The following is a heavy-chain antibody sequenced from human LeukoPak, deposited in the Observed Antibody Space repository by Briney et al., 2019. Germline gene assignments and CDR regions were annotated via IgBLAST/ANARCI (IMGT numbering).Heavy chain of an antibody. V-gene: IGHV4-4*09. CDR3: ARGLVSDFWSGYYPQHYNYYIDV. J-gene: IGHJ6*03. CDR2: VYSSGSN. CDR1: GGSISRYY. D-gene: IGHD3-3*01. Sequence: PSETLSLNCIVSGGSISRYYWSWLRQPPGKGLEWIGYVYSSGSNTYHPSLKSRVTISLDTSRNQFSLKLTSVTAADTAVYFCARGLVSDFWSGYYPQHYNYYIDVWGKGTPVTVSS.